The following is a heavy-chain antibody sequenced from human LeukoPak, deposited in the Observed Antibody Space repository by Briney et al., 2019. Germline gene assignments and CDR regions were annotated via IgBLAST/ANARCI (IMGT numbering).Heavy chain of an antibody. D-gene: IGHD3-22*01. CDR2: IYYSGST. V-gene: IGHV4-59*08. J-gene: IGHJ4*02. CDR1: GASISTYY. Sequence: SETLSLTCTVYGASISTYYRSWIRQPPGKGLEWIGYIYYSGSTNYNPSLKSRVTISVDTSNNHFSLKLSSVTAADTAVYYCATRDDYYDSRGSYTFDYWGQGTLVTVSS. CDR3: ATRDDYYDSRGSYTFDY.